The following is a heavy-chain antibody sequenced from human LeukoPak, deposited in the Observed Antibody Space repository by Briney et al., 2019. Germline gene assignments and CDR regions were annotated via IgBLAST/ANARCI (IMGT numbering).Heavy chain of an antibody. CDR1: GFTFSSYG. CDR2: ISYDGSNK. J-gene: IGHJ5*02. CDR3: AKRHYSGSYFGWFDP. V-gene: IGHV3-30*18. Sequence: PGGSLRLSCAASGFTFSSYGMHWVRQAPGKGLEWVAVISYDGSNKYYADSVKGRFTISRDNSKNTLYLQMNSLRAEDTAVYYCAKRHYSGSYFGWFDPWGQGTLVTVSS. D-gene: IGHD1-26*01.